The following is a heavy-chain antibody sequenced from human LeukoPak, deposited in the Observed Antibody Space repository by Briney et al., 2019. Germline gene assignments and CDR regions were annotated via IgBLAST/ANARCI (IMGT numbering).Heavy chain of an antibody. CDR3: AKGFRGCPGPDV. D-gene: IGHD6-19*01. Sequence: PGRSLRLSCEASGFTFSRFWMSWARQVPGKGPEWVANIKQDGTEKYYIESVRGRFTISRDNAKTSLFLQMKSLRVEDTAVYYCAKGFRGCPGPDVWGQGTTVTVSS. CDR2: IKQDGTEK. V-gene: IGHV3-7*01. J-gene: IGHJ6*02. CDR1: GFTFSRFW.